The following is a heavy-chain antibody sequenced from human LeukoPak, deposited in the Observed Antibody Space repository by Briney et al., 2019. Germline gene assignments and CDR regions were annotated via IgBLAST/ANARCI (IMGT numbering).Heavy chain of an antibody. Sequence: PGGSLRLSCAASGFTFSMYWMSWVRQAPGKGLERVANIKQDGSEKFYVGSVKGRFTISRDNAKNSLYLQMNSLRAEDTAVYYCARDPSYDILTGYKYAFDVWGQGTMVTVSS. CDR3: ARDPSYDILTGYKYAFDV. J-gene: IGHJ3*01. D-gene: IGHD3-9*01. CDR1: GFTFSMYW. CDR2: IKQDGSEK. V-gene: IGHV3-7*01.